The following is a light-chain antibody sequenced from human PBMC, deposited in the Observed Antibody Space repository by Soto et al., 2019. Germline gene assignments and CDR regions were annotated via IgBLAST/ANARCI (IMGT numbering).Light chain of an antibody. J-gene: IGKJ4*01. Sequence: EIVMTQSPATLSVSPGERATLSCRASQSVSSNLAWYQQKPGQAPRLLIYGASTRATGIPARFSGGGSGTEFTLTISSLQSEDFAVYYCQQYNNWPQKLTFGGGTKVEIK. V-gene: IGKV3-15*01. CDR2: GAS. CDR1: QSVSSN. CDR3: QQYNNWPQKLT.